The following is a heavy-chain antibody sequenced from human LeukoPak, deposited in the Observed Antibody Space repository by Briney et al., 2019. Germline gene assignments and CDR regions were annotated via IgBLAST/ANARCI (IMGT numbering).Heavy chain of an antibody. CDR3: AHLRATDWYFFDY. Sequence: SGPTLVNPTQTLTLTCTFSGFSVSSRGVGVGWIRQPPGGALEWLAHIYSHDAKYYSPSLKSRLTIAKDTSKNQVVLTMTNMDPVDTGTYFCAHLRATDWYFFDYWGQGTLVTVSS. J-gene: IGHJ4*02. CDR2: IYSHDAK. CDR1: GFSVSSRGVG. D-gene: IGHD3-9*01. V-gene: IGHV2-5*01.